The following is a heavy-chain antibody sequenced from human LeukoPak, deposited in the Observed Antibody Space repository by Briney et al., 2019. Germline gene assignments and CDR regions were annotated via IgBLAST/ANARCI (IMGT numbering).Heavy chain of an antibody. D-gene: IGHD6-6*01. V-gene: IGHV3-64D*09. Sequence: PGGSLRLSCSASGFTFSSYIMHWVRQAPGKGLEYVSGISSKVGSTYYADSMKGRFTISRDNSKNTLYLQTSSLRGEDTAVYYCVRQSSSPDYWGQGTLVTVSS. J-gene: IGHJ4*02. CDR1: GFTFSSYI. CDR3: VRQSSSPDY. CDR2: ISSKVGST.